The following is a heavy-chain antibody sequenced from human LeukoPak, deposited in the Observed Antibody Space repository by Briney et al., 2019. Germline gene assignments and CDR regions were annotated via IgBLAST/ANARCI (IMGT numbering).Heavy chain of an antibody. Sequence: SETLSLTCTVSGGSISNYYWSWIRQPAGKGPEWIGRIYTSGSTNYNPSLKSRVTMSVDTSKNQFSLKLSSVTAADTAVHYCARDKSGWLNDDAFDIWGQGTMVTVSS. CDR2: IYTSGST. D-gene: IGHD6-19*01. V-gene: IGHV4-4*07. J-gene: IGHJ3*02. CDR1: GGSISNYY. CDR3: ARDKSGWLNDDAFDI.